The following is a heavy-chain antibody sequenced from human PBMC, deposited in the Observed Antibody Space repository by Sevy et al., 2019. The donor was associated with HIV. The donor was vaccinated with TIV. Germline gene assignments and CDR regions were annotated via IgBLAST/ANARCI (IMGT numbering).Heavy chain of an antibody. CDR3: ARVLYDFWSDSYAEPYHYYGMDV. V-gene: IGHV4-4*02. J-gene: IGHJ6*02. CDR1: GASITSSNW. Sequence: SETLSLTCAVSGASITSSNWWSWVRQPPGKGLEWIGEIYHTGSTNYNPSLKSRVTISLDKSKNQFSLKLSSVTAADTALYYCARVLYDFWSDSYAEPYHYYGMDVWGQGTTVTVSS. D-gene: IGHD3-3*01. CDR2: IYHTGST.